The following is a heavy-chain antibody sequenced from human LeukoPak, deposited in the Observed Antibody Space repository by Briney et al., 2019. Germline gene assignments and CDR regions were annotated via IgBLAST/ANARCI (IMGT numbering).Heavy chain of an antibody. CDR1: GFTFSSYA. Sequence: GGSLRLSCAASGFTFSSYAMNWVRQAPGKGLEWVSAISGSGSNTYYADSVKGRFTISRDNSKNTLYLQMNTLRTEDTAVYYCAKEPQIDRRPDYWGQGTLVTVSS. CDR3: AKEPQIDRRPDY. V-gene: IGHV3-23*01. J-gene: IGHJ4*02. CDR2: ISGSGSNT. D-gene: IGHD3-22*01.